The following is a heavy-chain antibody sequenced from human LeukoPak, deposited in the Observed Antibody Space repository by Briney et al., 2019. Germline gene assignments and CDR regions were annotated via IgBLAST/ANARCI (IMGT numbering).Heavy chain of an antibody. D-gene: IGHD4-17*01. V-gene: IGHV4-59*01. CDR3: ARATVTRDKYYFDY. J-gene: IGHJ4*02. CDR2: IYYSGST. Sequence: SDTLSLTCTVSGGSISSYYWSWIRQPPGKGLEWIGYIYYSGSTNYNPSLKSRITISVDTSKNQFSLKLSSVTAADTAVYYCARATVTRDKYYFDYWGQGTLVTVSS. CDR1: GGSISSYY.